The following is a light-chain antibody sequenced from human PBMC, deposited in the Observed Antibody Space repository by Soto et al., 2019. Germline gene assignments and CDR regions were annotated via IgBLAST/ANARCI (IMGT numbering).Light chain of an antibody. J-gene: IGKJ2*01. CDR1: QSISSW. CDR3: QQSSSYPVT. CDR2: KAS. Sequence: DIPMTQSPSTLSASVGDRVTITCRASQSISSWLAWYQQKPGKAPNLLIYKASNLESGVPSRFSGSGSGTEFTLTISSRQPDYFATYYCQQSSSYPVTFVQGTKLETK. V-gene: IGKV1-5*03.